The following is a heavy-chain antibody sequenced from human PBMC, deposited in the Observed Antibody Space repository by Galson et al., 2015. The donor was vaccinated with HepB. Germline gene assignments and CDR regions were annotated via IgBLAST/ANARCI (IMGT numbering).Heavy chain of an antibody. CDR1: GYAFTDYY. CDR2: INPDGGSA. Sequence: SVKVSCKASGYAFTDYYMHWVRQAPGQGLEWMGIINPDGGSANDTEKFQGRVTMTSDTSTSTVYLELSGLTSEDTAVYYCTRAVDQDFQDWGQGTLVTVSS. V-gene: IGHV1-46*01. J-gene: IGHJ1*01. D-gene: IGHD5-12*01. CDR3: TRAVDQDFQD.